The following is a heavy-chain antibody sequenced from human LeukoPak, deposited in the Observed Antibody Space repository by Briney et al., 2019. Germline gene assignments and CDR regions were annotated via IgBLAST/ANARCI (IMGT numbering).Heavy chain of an antibody. Sequence: PGRSLRLSCAASGFTFDDYAMHWVRQAPGKGLEWASGISWNSGSIGYADSVKGRFTISRDNAKNSLYLQMNSLRAEDMALYYCAKSSTSCYRCGAEYFQHWGQGTLVTVSS. J-gene: IGHJ1*01. V-gene: IGHV3-9*03. CDR3: AKSSTSCYRCGAEYFQH. CDR1: GFTFDDYA. CDR2: ISWNSGSI. D-gene: IGHD2-2*01.